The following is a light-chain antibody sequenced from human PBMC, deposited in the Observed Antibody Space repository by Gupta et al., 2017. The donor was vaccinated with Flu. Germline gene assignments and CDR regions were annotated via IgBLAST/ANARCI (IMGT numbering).Light chain of an antibody. CDR1: SSNVGIND. Sequence: QSALTQPPSVSARPGQSVTISCSGSSSNVGINDVFWYQQLPGAAPKLLIFDDTQRPSGVPDRFSGSKSGASASLDISGLQPEDEADYYCAVWDDRLKGLFGGGTKVTVL. V-gene: IGLV1-44*01. J-gene: IGLJ3*02. CDR2: DDT. CDR3: AVWDDRLKGL.